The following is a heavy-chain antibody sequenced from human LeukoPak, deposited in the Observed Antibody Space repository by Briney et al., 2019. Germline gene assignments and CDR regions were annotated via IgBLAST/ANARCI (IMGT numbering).Heavy chain of an antibody. CDR3: ARGPFHYYDSSGYYWIHYYFDY. CDR2: INPSGGST. D-gene: IGHD3-22*01. V-gene: IGHV1-46*01. Sequence: ASVKVSCKASGYTFTSYYMHWVRQAPGQGLEWMGIINPSGGSTSYAQKLQGRVTMTRDMSTSTVYMELSSLRSEDTAVYYCARGPFHYYDSSGYYWIHYYFDYWGQGTLVTVSS. CDR1: GYTFTSYY. J-gene: IGHJ4*02.